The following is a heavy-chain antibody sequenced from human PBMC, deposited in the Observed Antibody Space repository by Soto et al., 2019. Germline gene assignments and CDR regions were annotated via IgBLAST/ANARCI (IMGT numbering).Heavy chain of an antibody. CDR3: ARDGYKPYWFAT. D-gene: IGHD5-12*01. V-gene: IGHV3-53*02. J-gene: IGHJ5*02. CDR1: GLSVSNNY. CDR2: IYNDGNI. Sequence: QLVETGGGLIHPGGSLRLSCAPSGLSVSNNYMSWVRQAPGKGLEWVSTIYNDGNIYYADSVRGRFTISRDNSRNTLSLQMSRLRPDDTAVYYCARDGYKPYWFATWGQGTLVTVSS.